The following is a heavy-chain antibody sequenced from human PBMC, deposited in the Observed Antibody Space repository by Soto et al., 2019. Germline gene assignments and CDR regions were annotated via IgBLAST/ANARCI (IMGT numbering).Heavy chain of an antibody. Sequence: GQSLKVSWRCSGYRFTDYLSGLVRPLPGKGLEWMGIIYPGDSDTRYSPSFQGQVTMSADKSISTAYLQWSSLKASDTAMYYCARRYPYRDAFDIWGQGTMVTVSS. V-gene: IGHV5-51*01. CDR2: IYPGDSDT. J-gene: IGHJ3*02. CDR1: GYRFTDYL. CDR3: ARRYPYRDAFDI. D-gene: IGHD2-2*01.